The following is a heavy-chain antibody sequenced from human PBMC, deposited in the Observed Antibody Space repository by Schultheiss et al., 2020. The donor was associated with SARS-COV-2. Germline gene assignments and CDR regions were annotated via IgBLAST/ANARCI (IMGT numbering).Heavy chain of an antibody. CDR2: IYYSGST. Sequence: SETLSLTCTVSGGSISSSSYYCGWIRQPPGKGLEWIGSIYYSGSTYYNPSLKSRVTISVDTSKNQFSLKLSSVTAADTAVYYCARRLDTAMVTSWFDPWGQGTLVTVSS. CDR1: GGSISSSSYY. D-gene: IGHD5-18*01. CDR3: ARRLDTAMVTSWFDP. J-gene: IGHJ5*02. V-gene: IGHV4-39*01.